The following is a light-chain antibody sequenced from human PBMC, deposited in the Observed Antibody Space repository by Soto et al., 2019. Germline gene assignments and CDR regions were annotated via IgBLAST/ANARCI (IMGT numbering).Light chain of an antibody. CDR1: QSVLYSSNNKNY. J-gene: IGKJ3*01. V-gene: IGKV4-1*01. CDR2: WAS. CDR3: QQYYSTPPT. Sequence: DIVMTQSPDSLAVSLGERATINCKSSQSVLYSSNNKNYLAWYQQKPGQPPKLLIYWASTRESGVPDRFSGSGSGTDFTLTISSLQAEDVAVYYCQQYYSTPPTFGPGPKVDIK.